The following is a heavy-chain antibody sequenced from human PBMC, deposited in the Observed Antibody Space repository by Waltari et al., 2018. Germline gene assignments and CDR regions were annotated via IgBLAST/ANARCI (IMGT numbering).Heavy chain of an antibody. Sequence: QVQLVQSGAEVKKPGASVQVSCKASGYTFTGSFMPLVRQAPGQGLEWMGWINPNSGGTNYAQKFQGRVTMTRDTSISTAYMELSRLRSDDTAVYYCAREPTAMVTYFDYWGQGTLVTVSS. CDR3: AREPTAMVTYFDY. CDR2: INPNSGGT. D-gene: IGHD5-18*01. CDR1: GYTFTGSF. J-gene: IGHJ4*02. V-gene: IGHV1-2*02.